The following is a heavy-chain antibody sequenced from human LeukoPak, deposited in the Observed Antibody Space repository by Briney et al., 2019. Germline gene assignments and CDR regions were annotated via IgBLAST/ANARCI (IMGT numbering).Heavy chain of an antibody. D-gene: IGHD6-6*01. J-gene: IGHJ6*03. CDR2: IYSGGST. Sequence: GGSLRLSCAASGFTFSSYSMNWVRQAPGKGLEWVSVIYSGGSTYYADSVKGRFTISRDNSKNTLYLQMNSLRAEDTAVYYCARVVSSSSIYYYYYMDVWGKGTTVTVSS. V-gene: IGHV3-53*01. CDR3: ARVVSSSSIYYYYYMDV. CDR1: GFTFSSYS.